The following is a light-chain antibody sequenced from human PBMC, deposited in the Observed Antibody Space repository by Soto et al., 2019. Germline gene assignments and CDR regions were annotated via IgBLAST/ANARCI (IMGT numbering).Light chain of an antibody. Sequence: EIVLTQSPATLSLSPVERATLSCRASQSVSSYLAWYQQKPGQAPRLLIYDASNRATGIPARFSGSGSGTDFTLTISSLEPEDFAVYYCQQGITFGGGTKVDI. CDR3: QQGIT. CDR2: DAS. J-gene: IGKJ4*01. V-gene: IGKV3-11*01. CDR1: QSVSSY.